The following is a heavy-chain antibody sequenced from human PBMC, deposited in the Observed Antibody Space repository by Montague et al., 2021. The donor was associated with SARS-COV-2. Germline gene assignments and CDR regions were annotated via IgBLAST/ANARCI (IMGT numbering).Heavy chain of an antibody. V-gene: IGHV4-59*08. D-gene: IGHD3-9*01. CDR2: VLYNKGT. CDR1: GVSVTDYY. J-gene: IGHJ4*02. CDR3: VRHPQYDGLNGPPDF. Sequence: SETLSLTCTVSGVSVTDYYWSWIRQPPGKGLEWVGDVLYNKGTNFNPSLKRRVASTVDTSKNQFSLRRTSVTAADTAFYYCVRHPQYDGLNGPPDFWDQGTLVTVSS.